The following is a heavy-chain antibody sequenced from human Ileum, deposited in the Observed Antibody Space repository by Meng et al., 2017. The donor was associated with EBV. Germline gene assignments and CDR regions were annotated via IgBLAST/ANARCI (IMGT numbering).Heavy chain of an antibody. V-gene: IGHV4-61*08. CDR2: VNYNGDS. D-gene: IGHD1-26*01. J-gene: IGHJ4*02. CDR1: GASVTSSGYY. CDR3: ARDLRVGGAFDY. Sequence: APGRVSPLEPLSLSCSVYGASVTSSGYYWSWLRQYPGKGLEWLGYVNYNGDSTYNPSLKSRVTIFIDTSKKQFYLNLTSATAADTAIYYCARDLRVGGAFDYWGQGTLVTVSS.